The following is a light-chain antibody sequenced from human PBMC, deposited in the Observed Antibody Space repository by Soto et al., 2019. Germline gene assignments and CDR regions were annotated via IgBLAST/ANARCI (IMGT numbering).Light chain of an antibody. Sequence: EIVLTQSPATLSLSPGERATLSCRPSQSVCSYLAWYQQKPGQAPRLLIYDASNRATGIPARFSGSGSGTDFTLTISILEPEDFAVYYCQQRSNWPWTFGQGTKVEIK. CDR2: DAS. CDR1: QSVCSY. CDR3: QQRSNWPWT. J-gene: IGKJ1*01. V-gene: IGKV3-11*01.